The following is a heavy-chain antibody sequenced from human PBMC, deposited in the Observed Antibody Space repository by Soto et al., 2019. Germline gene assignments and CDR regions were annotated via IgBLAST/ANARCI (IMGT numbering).Heavy chain of an antibody. CDR1: GYTFTNFF. CDR3: VRDPSSRWPAFEV. CDR2: INPNHGST. Sequence: ASVQVSCKASGYTFTNFFIHWVRQAPGQGLKWMWWINPNHGSTKFAETFQVRVTMTRATYASTAHMDLSNLKPDATPGDDYVRDPSSRWPAFEVWGQGYVVTFCS. J-gene: IGHJ1*01. D-gene: IGHD6-19*01. V-gene: IGHV1-2*02.